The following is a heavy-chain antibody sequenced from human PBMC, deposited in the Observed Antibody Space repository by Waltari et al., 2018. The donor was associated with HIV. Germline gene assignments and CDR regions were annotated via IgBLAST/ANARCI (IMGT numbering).Heavy chain of an antibody. V-gene: IGHV4-39*01. Sequence: QLQLQESGPGLVKSSETLSLTCTVSGGSISSSTYYWDWIRQPPGKGLEWVGSINYSGTTNYNPSLRSRVTISIDTSRNQFFMSVTSVAAADTAIYYCARHGAWDRTTVTAPDYWGRGTLVTVSS. CDR3: ARHGAWDRTTVTAPDY. CDR1: GGSISSSTYY. CDR2: INYSGTT. D-gene: IGHD4-17*01. J-gene: IGHJ4*02.